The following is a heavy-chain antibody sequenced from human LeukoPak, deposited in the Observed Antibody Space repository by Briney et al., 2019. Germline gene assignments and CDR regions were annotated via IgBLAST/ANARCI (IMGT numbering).Heavy chain of an antibody. D-gene: IGHD3-9*01. J-gene: IGHJ4*02. CDR2: IKEEGSEK. Sequence: GGSLRLSCAASGFTFSSYWMNWVRQAPGKGLEWVANIKEEGSEKYYVDSVKGRLTISRDNAKKSLYLQMNSLRAEDTGVYYCATDPTDWLGFDYWGQGTLVTVSS. CDR1: GFTFSSYW. CDR3: ATDPTDWLGFDY. V-gene: IGHV3-7*04.